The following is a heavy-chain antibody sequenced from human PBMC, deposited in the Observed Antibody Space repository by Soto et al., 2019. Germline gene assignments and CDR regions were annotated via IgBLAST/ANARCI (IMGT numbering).Heavy chain of an antibody. V-gene: IGHV3-30*18. CDR3: AKDQIWNQSPYYYYYMDV. J-gene: IGHJ6*03. CDR2: ISYDGSNK. D-gene: IGHD1-1*01. Sequence: GGSLRLSCAASGFTFSSYGMHWVRQAPGKGLEWVAVISYDGSNKYYADSVKGRFTISRDNSKNTLYLQMNSLRAEDTAVYYCAKDQIWNQSPYYYYYMDVWGKGTTVTVSS. CDR1: GFTFSSYG.